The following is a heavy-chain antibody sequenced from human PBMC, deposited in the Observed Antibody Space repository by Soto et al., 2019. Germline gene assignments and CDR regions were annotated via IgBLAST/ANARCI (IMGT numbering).Heavy chain of an antibody. CDR1: GFTFSTYG. CDR2: LSDSVGRT. CDR3: TKDSGYDSTD. Sequence: EVQLLESGGGLVQPGGSLRLSCAASGFTFSTYGMSWVRQAPGKGLEWISGLSDSVGRTTYADSVKGRFTISRDISKNTLYLQMNNLRVEDTAVYYCTKDSGYDSTDWGQGTLVTVSS. J-gene: IGHJ4*02. V-gene: IGHV3-23*01. D-gene: IGHD3-22*01.